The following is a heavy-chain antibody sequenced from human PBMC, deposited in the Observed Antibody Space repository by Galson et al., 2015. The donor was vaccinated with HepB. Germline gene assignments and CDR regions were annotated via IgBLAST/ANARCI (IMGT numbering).Heavy chain of an antibody. CDR2: ISFDGSDK. CDR1: GSTLSSYA. CDR3: ARDGLRYFDWLWTSKLDY. Sequence: SLRLSCAASGSTLSSYAMHWVRQAPGKGLEWVSIISFDGSDKYYADSVRGRVNISRDNSKNTLYLQMNSLRVEDTAVYYCARDGLRYFDWLWTSKLDYWGQGTLVTVSS. J-gene: IGHJ4*02. V-gene: IGHV3-30*04. D-gene: IGHD3-9*01.